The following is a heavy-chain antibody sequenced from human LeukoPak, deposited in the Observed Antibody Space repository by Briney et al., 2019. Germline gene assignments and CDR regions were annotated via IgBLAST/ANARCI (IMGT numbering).Heavy chain of an antibody. CDR2: IYSGGNT. J-gene: IGHJ5*02. V-gene: IGHV3-66*04. CDR1: GLTVSSNY. D-gene: IGHD4-23*01. Sequence: GGSLRLSCAASGLTVSSNYMTWVRQAPGKGLEWASAIYSGGNTYFADSVKGRFSISRDNSKNTVYLQMNSLRVEVTAAYYCARLVTGTTVINSGWFDPWGQGTLVTVSS. CDR3: ARLVTGTTVINSGWFDP.